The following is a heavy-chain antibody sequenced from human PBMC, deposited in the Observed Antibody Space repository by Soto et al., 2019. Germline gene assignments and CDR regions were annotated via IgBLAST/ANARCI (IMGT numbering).Heavy chain of an antibody. J-gene: IGHJ4*02. Sequence: QVQPVESGGGVVQPGRSLRLSCAASGFTFSSYGMHWVRQAPGKGLEWVAVISYDGSNKYYADSVKGRFTISRDNSKNTLYLQMNSLRADDTAVYYCAKDKGIVGATPHYWGQGTLVTVSS. D-gene: IGHD1-26*01. CDR1: GFTFSSYG. CDR2: ISYDGSNK. CDR3: AKDKGIVGATPHY. V-gene: IGHV3-30*18.